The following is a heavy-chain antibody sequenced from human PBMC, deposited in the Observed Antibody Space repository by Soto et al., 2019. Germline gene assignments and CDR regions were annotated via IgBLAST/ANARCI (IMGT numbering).Heavy chain of an antibody. CDR1: GFTFSSYA. D-gene: IGHD4-17*01. J-gene: IGHJ6*02. V-gene: IGHV3-30-3*01. CDR2: ISYDGSNK. CDR3: ARDPLNGGVYYCCGMDV. Sequence: QVQLVESGGGVVQPGRSLRLSCAASGFTFSSYAMHWVRQAPGKGLEWVAVISYDGSNKYYADSVKGRFTIPRDNSKNTLYLQVISLRAEYTAVYYCARDPLNGGVYYCCGMDVWGQGTTVTVSS.